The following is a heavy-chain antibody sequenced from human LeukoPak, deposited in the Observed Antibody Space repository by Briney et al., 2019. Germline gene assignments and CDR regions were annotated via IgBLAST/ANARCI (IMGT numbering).Heavy chain of an antibody. CDR3: GKEGDSSAYYVILCFFGY. J-gene: IGHJ4*02. CDR2: IGGSGGST. CDR1: GFAFNNYA. Sequence: PGGSLRLSCAASGFAFNNYAIGCVRQAPGRGLEWVSSIGGSGGSTYYADSVRGRFTMSRDNSKNTLYLQMNSLRAEDTEVYFCGKEGDSSAYYVILCFFGYWGQGTLVTVSS. D-gene: IGHD6-19*01. V-gene: IGHV3-23*01.